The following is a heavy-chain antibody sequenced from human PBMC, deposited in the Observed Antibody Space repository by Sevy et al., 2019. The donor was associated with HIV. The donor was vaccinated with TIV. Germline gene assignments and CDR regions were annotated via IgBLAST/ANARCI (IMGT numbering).Heavy chain of an antibody. V-gene: IGHV3-30*04. Sequence: GGSLRLSCAASGFTFSSYAMHWVRQAPGKGLEWVAVISYDGRNKYYADSVKGRFTISRDNSKNALFLQMNSLRAEDTTIYYCARDRNIGIVGATGLDYWGQGTLVTVSS. CDR2: ISYDGRNK. J-gene: IGHJ4*02. CDR3: ARDRNIGIVGATGLDY. D-gene: IGHD1-26*01. CDR1: GFTFSSYA.